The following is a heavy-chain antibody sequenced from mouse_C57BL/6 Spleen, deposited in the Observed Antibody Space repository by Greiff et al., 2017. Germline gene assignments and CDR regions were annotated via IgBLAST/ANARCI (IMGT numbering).Heavy chain of an antibody. J-gene: IGHJ4*01. CDR1: GYTFTSYW. CDR2: IDPSDSYT. V-gene: IGHV1-59*01. Sequence: QVQLQQPGAELVRPGTSVKLSCKASGYTFTSYWMHWVKQRPGPGLEWIGVIDPSDSYTNYNQKFKGKATLTVDTSSSTAYMQLSSLTSEDSAVYYGARRVYGSSDYYAMDYWGQGTSVTVSS. CDR3: ARRVYGSSDYYAMDY. D-gene: IGHD1-1*01.